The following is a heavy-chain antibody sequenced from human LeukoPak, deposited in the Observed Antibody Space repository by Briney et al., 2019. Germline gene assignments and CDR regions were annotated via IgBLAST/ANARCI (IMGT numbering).Heavy chain of an antibody. V-gene: IGHV4-4*07. CDR3: ARTSYDYVWGSYRYTWYYFDY. CDR2: IYTSGST. Sequence: PSGTLSLTCTVSGGSISSYYWSWIRQPAGKGLEWIGRIYTSGSTNYNPSLKSRVTMSVDTSKNQFSLKLSSVTAADTAVYYCARTSYDYVWGSYRYTWYYFDYWGQGTLVTVSS. J-gene: IGHJ4*02. D-gene: IGHD3-16*02. CDR1: GGSISSYY.